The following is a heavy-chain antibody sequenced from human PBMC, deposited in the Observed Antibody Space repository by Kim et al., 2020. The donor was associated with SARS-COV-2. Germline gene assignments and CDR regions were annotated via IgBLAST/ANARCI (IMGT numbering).Heavy chain of an antibody. CDR1: SDSISSYY. Sequence: SETLSLTCTVSSDSISSYYCSWIRQLPGKGLEWIGYIYYSGTTNYNPSLNSRVTISWDTSKNQFSLELTSVTDADTAVYYCARSEGRGSWHQFDYWGQR. D-gene: IGHD6-13*01. CDR3: ARSEGRGSWHQFDY. V-gene: IGHV4-59*01. J-gene: IGHJ4*02. CDR2: IYYSGTT.